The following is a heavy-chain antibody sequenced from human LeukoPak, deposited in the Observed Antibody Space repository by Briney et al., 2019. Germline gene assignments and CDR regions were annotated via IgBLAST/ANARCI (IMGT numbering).Heavy chain of an antibody. CDR3: ARRTAEQWTSIYYFDY. CDR2: ISSSGSTL. Sequence: GGSLRLSCAASGFTFSDNDMSWIRQAPGKGLEWVSYISSSGSTLYYADSVKGRFTISRGNAKNSLYLQMSSLTAEDTAVYYCARRTAEQWTSIYYFDYWGQGTLVTVSS. D-gene: IGHD6-19*01. CDR1: GFTFSDND. V-gene: IGHV3-11*01. J-gene: IGHJ4*02.